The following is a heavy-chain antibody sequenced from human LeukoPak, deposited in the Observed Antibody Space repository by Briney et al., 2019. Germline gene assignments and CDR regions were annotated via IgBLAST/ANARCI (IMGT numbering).Heavy chain of an antibody. Sequence: ASVKVSCKASGGTFSSYAISWVRQAPGQGLEWMGGIIPIFGTANYARKFQGRVTITTDESTSTAYMELSSLRSEDTAVYYCARGGEMATIRPYYYYMDVWGKGTTVTVSS. J-gene: IGHJ6*03. CDR3: ARGGEMATIRPYYYYMDV. V-gene: IGHV1-69*05. CDR1: GGTFSSYA. CDR2: IIPIFGTA. D-gene: IGHD5-24*01.